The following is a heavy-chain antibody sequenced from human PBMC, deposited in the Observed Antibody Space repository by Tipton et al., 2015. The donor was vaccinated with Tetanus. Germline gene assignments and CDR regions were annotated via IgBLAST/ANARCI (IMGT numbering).Heavy chain of an antibody. CDR3: AREDVYYHDGSGFYAFDI. CDR1: GGSIGNYY. CDR2: IYVTGAI. D-gene: IGHD3-22*01. V-gene: IGHV4-4*07. Sequence: TLSLTCSVSGGSIGNYYWNWIRQPAGKGLEWIGRIYVTGAINYTPPLQSRVTMSVDTAKNQFSLSLSSVTAADAAMYYCAREDVYYHDGSGFYAFDIWGRGTMVAVSS. J-gene: IGHJ3*02.